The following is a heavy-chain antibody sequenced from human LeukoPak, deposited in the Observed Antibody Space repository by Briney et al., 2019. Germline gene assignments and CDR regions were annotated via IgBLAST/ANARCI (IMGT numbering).Heavy chain of an antibody. D-gene: IGHD3-3*01. Sequence: GESLRLSCAASGFTFNTYNMNWVRQAPGKGLEWVSYISDDSNTIYYADSVKGRFTISRDNSKNSLYLQMNSLRAEDTAVYYCARAPPRIGSGYYYDSWGQGTLVTVSS. V-gene: IGHV3-48*01. CDR3: ARAPPRIGSGYYYDS. CDR1: GFTFNTYN. J-gene: IGHJ4*02. CDR2: ISDDSNTI.